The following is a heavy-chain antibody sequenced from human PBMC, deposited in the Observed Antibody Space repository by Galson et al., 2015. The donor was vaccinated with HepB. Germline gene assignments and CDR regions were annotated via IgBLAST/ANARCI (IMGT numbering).Heavy chain of an antibody. CDR2: ISGSGDST. CDR3: AKDSSIAARSFVYYYYYMDV. CDR1: GLTFRSYA. Sequence: SLRLSCAASGLTFRSYAMNWVRQAPGKGLEWVSAISGSGDSTYYADSVKGQFTISRDNSKNTLYLQMNSLRAEDTAVYYCAKDSSIAARSFVYYYYYMDVWGKGTTVTVSS. D-gene: IGHD6-6*01. V-gene: IGHV3-23*01. J-gene: IGHJ6*03.